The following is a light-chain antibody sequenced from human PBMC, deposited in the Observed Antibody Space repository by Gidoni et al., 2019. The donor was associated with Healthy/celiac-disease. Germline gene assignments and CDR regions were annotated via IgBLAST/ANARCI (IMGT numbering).Light chain of an antibody. CDR1: SSNSGAGYD. Sequence: QSVLTQPPSVSGAPGQRVTISCTGSSSNSGAGYDVHWYQQLPGTAPKLLIYGNSNRPSGVPDRFSGSKSGTSASLAITGLQAEDEADYYCQSYDSRLSGSKVFGGGTKLTVL. CDR3: QSYDSRLSGSKV. V-gene: IGLV1-40*01. J-gene: IGLJ2*01. CDR2: GNS.